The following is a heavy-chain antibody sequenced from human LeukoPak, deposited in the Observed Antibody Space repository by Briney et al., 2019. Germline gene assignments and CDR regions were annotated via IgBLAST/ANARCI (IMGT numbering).Heavy chain of an antibody. CDR3: AKDGRLSYTYYYYGMDV. D-gene: IGHD2-2*02. Sequence: PGGSLRLSCAASGFTVSSYSMNWVRQAPGKGLEWVSSISSSSSYIYYADSVKGRFTISRDNSKNTLYLQMNSLRAEDTAVYYCAKDGRLSYTYYYYGMDVWGQGTTVTVSS. J-gene: IGHJ6*02. CDR1: GFTVSSYS. V-gene: IGHV3-21*04. CDR2: ISSSSSYI.